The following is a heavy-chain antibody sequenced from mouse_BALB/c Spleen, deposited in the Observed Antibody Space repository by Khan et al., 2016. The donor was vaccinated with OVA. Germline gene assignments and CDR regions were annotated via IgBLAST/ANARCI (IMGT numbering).Heavy chain of an antibody. Sequence: QVQLKESGPGLVAPSQSLSITCTVSGFSLTDYGVSWIRQPPGKGLEWLGVIWGGGSTYYNSALKSRLNINKDNSKSQVFLKMNSLQTDDTAMYXCAKWVLSYYFALDYWGQGTSVTVSS. J-gene: IGHJ4*01. CDR1: GFSLTDYG. V-gene: IGHV2-6-5*01. CDR3: AKWVLSYYFALDY. CDR2: IWGGGST.